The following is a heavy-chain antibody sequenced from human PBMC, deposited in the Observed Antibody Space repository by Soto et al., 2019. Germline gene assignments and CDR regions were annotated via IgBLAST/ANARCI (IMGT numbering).Heavy chain of an antibody. CDR2: INHSGST. D-gene: IGHD4-4*01. CDR1: GGSFSGYY. Sequence: QVQLQQWGAGLLKPSETLSLTCAVYGGSFSGYYWSWIRQPPGKGLEWIGEINHSGSTNYNPSLKSRVTISVDTSKNQFSLKLSSVPAADTAVYYCARAPRSLTVTTLYYFDYWGQGTLVTVSS. CDR3: ARAPRSLTVTTLYYFDY. J-gene: IGHJ4*02. V-gene: IGHV4-34*01.